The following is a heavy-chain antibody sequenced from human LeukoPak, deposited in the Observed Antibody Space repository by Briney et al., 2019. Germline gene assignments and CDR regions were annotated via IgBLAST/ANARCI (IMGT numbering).Heavy chain of an antibody. CDR3: ARHQYSYGLKGAFDI. D-gene: IGHD5-18*01. V-gene: IGHV4-34*01. J-gene: IGHJ3*02. CDR1: GGSFSGYY. CDR2: INHSGST. Sequence: SETLSLTCAVYGGSFSGYYWSWIRQPPGKGLEWIGEINHSGSTNYNPSLKSRVTISVDTSKNQFSLKLSSVTAADTAVYYCARHQYSYGLKGAFDIWGQGTMVTVSS.